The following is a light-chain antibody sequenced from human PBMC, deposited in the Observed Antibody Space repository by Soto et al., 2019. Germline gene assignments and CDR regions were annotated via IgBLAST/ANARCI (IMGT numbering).Light chain of an antibody. J-gene: IGLJ2*01. Sequence: QTVVTHEPSFSVSPGGTVPRTCGWSSGSVSSSDYPSGYQQTPVQAPRTLIHSTNTRSSGVPDRFSGSILGNKAALTITGAQADDECDYYCGLYVPTGISIFGGGNKVNVL. CDR3: GLYVPTGISI. V-gene: IGLV8-61*01. CDR1: SGSVSSSDY. CDR2: STN.